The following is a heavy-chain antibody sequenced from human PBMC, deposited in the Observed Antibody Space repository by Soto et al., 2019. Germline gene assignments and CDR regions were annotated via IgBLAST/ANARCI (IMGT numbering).Heavy chain of an antibody. CDR3: AKDQVLWFGELISEPGY. CDR2: ISGSGGST. J-gene: IGHJ4*02. Sequence: PGGSLRLSCAASGFTFSSYAMSWVRQAPGKGLEWVSAISGSGGSTYYADSVKGRFTISRDNSKNTLYLQMNSLRAEDTAVYYCAKDQVLWFGELISEPGYWGQGTLVTVSS. D-gene: IGHD3-10*01. CDR1: GFTFSSYA. V-gene: IGHV3-23*01.